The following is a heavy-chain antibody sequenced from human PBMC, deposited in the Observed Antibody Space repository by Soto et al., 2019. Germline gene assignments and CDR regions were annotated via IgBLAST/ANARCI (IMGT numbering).Heavy chain of an antibody. CDR3: ASSLADDFWSSDY. Sequence: ASVKVSCKASGYTFTSYGISWVRQAPGQGLEWMGWISAYNGNTKYSQKFQGRVTITRDTSASTAYMELSSLRSEDTAVYYCASSLADDFWSSDYWGQGTLVTVSS. CDR1: GYTFTSYG. CDR2: ISAYNGNT. V-gene: IGHV1-18*01. J-gene: IGHJ4*02. D-gene: IGHD3-3*01.